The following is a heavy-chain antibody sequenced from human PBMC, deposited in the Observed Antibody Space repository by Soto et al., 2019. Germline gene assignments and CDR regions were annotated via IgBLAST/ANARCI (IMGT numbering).Heavy chain of an antibody. CDR2: ISGSGGST. V-gene: IGHV3-23*01. D-gene: IGHD3-3*01. J-gene: IGHJ6*02. CDR1: GFTFSSYA. CDR3: AKAQFTIFGVVSGPYYYYGMDV. Sequence: GGTLRLSCAASGFTFSSYAMSWVRQSPGKGLEWVSAISGSGGSTYYADSVKGRFTISRDNSKNTLYLQMNSLRAEDTAVYYCAKAQFTIFGVVSGPYYYYGMDVWGQGTTVTVSS.